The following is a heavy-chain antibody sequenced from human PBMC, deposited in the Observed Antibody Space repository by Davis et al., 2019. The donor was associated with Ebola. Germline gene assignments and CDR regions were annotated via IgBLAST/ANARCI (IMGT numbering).Heavy chain of an antibody. CDR3: ASTGTTAGIDY. CDR2: IYYSGST. J-gene: IGHJ4*02. Sequence: PSETLSLTCTVSGGPISSYYWSWIRQPPGKGLEWIGYIYYSGSTNYNPSLKSRVTISVDTSKNQFSLKLSSVTAADTAVYYCASTGTTAGIDYWGQGTLVTVSS. CDR1: GGPISSYY. V-gene: IGHV4-59*01. D-gene: IGHD1-1*01.